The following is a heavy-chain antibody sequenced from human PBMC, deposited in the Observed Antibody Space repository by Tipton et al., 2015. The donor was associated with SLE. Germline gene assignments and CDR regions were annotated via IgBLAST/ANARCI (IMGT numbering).Heavy chain of an antibody. CDR3: ARDGDYSDSIYKWFDP. J-gene: IGHJ5*02. D-gene: IGHD4-11*01. Sequence: TLSLTCTVSGGSISSGSQYWSWIRQPAGKGLEWIGRIYSRGSMNYNLSLRSRVTISMDTSRNEFSLKLGSVTAADTAVYYCARDGDYSDSIYKWFDPWGQGTLVTVSS. CDR2: IYSRGSM. V-gene: IGHV4-61*02. CDR1: GGSISSGSQY.